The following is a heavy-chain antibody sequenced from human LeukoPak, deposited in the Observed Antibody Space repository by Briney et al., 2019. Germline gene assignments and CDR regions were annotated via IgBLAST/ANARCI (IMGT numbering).Heavy chain of an antibody. J-gene: IGHJ4*02. Sequence: PGESLRLSCAASGLTFSRYWIHWVRQAPGKGLEWVSRINPDGSTTTYADSVKGRFTISRDNAKNTVYLQMNSLRAEDTAVYYCARLGLGGRTVVTPGLYFDYWGQGTLVTVSS. CDR3: ARLGLGGRTVVTPGLYFDY. CDR1: GLTFSRYW. D-gene: IGHD4-23*01. V-gene: IGHV3-74*01. CDR2: INPDGSTT.